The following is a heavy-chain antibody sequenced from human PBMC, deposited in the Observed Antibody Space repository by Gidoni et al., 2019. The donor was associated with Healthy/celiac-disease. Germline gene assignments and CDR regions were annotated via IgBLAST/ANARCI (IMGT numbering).Heavy chain of an antibody. V-gene: IGHV3-23*01. Sequence: AASGFTFSSYAMSWVRQAPGKGLEWVSAISGSGCSTYYADSVKGRFTISRDNSKNTLYLQMNSLRAEDTAVYYCAKSREWLLLLSPDYWGQGTLVTVSS. D-gene: IGHD3-22*01. CDR3: AKSREWLLLLSPDY. CDR1: GFTFSSYA. J-gene: IGHJ4*02. CDR2: ISGSGCST.